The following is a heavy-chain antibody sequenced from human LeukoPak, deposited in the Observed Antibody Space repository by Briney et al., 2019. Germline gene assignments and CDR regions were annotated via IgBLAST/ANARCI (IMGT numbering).Heavy chain of an antibody. V-gene: IGHV4-34*01. CDR2: INHSGST. D-gene: IGHD4-17*01. CDR1: SGSFSGDY. Sequence: SETLSLTCAVYSGSFSGDYWSWIRQPPGKGLEWIGEINHSGSTNYNPSLKSRVTISVDTSKNQFSLKLSSVTAADTAVYYCAGPTTSLYGMDVWGQGTTVTVSS. J-gene: IGHJ6*02. CDR3: AGPTTSLYGMDV.